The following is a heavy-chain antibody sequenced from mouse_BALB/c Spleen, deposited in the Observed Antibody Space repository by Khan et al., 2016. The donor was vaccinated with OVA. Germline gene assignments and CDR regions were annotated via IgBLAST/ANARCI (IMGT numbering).Heavy chain of an antibody. Sequence: EVQLQESGPGLVKPSQSLSLTCSVTDYSITSGYYWSWIRQFPGNRLEWMGYISYDGSNNYNPSLQNRISITRDTSKKQFFLKLNSVTTEDTATYYCASKSYGKGAYWGQGTLVTVSA. D-gene: IGHD2-1*01. V-gene: IGHV3-6*02. CDR1: DYSITSGYY. CDR2: ISYDGSN. CDR3: ASKSYGKGAY. J-gene: IGHJ3*01.